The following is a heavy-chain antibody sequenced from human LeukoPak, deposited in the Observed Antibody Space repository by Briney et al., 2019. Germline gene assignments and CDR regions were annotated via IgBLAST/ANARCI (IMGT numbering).Heavy chain of an antibody. Sequence: SETLSLTCTVSGGFISGYYWSWIRQPPGKGLEWIGYIYYTGRPNYNPSLKSRVTISVDTSKNQFSLKLTSVTAADTAVYYCARDGPNWYDYWGQGTLVTVSS. CDR1: GGFISGYY. V-gene: IGHV4-59*01. CDR2: IYYTGRP. D-gene: IGHD1-1*01. CDR3: ARDGPNWYDY. J-gene: IGHJ4*02.